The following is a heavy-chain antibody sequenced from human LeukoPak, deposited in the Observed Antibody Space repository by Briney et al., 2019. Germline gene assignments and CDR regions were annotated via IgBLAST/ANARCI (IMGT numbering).Heavy chain of an antibody. CDR1: GFTFSTYW. D-gene: IGHD5-18*01. CDR3: ARRNSYSYHLDY. Sequence: GGSLRLSCAASGFTFSTYWMHWVRQAPGKGLVWVSRINSDGSSTSYADSVKGRFTTSRDNAKNTLYLQMNSLRAEDTAVYYCARRNSYSYHLDYWGQGTLVTVSS. CDR2: INSDGSST. J-gene: IGHJ4*02. V-gene: IGHV3-74*01.